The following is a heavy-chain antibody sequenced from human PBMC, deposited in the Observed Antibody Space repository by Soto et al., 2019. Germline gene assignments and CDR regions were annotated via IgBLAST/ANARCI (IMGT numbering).Heavy chain of an antibody. CDR1: GFTVSTYG. Sequence: GGSLRLSCAASGFTVSTYGMHWVRQAPGKGLEWVAVISRDGGTKYYEDSVKGRFTISRDNSRNTLFLEMNSLSGDDMAVYYCSGEVASGYWGQGTLVTVSS. J-gene: IGHJ4*02. CDR3: SGEVASGY. V-gene: IGHV3-30*03. D-gene: IGHD2-21*01. CDR2: ISRDGGTK.